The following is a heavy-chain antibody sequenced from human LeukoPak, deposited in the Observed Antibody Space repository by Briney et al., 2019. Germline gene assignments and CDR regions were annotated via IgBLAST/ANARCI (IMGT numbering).Heavy chain of an antibody. D-gene: IGHD3-9*01. Sequence: PSETLSLTCTVSGYSISSGYYWGWIRQPPGKGLEWIGSIYHSGSTYYNPSLKSRVTISVDTSKNQFSLKLSSVTAADTAVYYCARDGATPYFDWFGIWGQGTMVTVSS. J-gene: IGHJ3*02. V-gene: IGHV4-38-2*02. CDR2: IYHSGST. CDR3: ARDGATPYFDWFGI. CDR1: GYSISSGYY.